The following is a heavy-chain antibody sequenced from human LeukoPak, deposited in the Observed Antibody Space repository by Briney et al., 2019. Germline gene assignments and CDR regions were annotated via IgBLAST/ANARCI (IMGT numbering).Heavy chain of an antibody. J-gene: IGHJ5*02. Sequence: SETLSLTCAVYGGSFSGYYWSWIRQPPGKGLEWIGEINHSGSTNYNPPLKSRVTISVDTSKNQFSLKLSSVTAVDTAVYYCASGGQLVHPGSSSWFDPWGQGTLVTVSS. V-gene: IGHV4-34*01. CDR2: INHSGST. D-gene: IGHD6-13*01. CDR3: ASGGQLVHPGSSSWFDP. CDR1: GGSFSGYY.